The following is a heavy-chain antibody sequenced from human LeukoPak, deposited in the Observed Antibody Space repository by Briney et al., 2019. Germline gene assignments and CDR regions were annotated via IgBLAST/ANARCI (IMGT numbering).Heavy chain of an antibody. V-gene: IGHV4-34*01. CDR3: ARVLGSSGYYYRDYYYYGMYV. D-gene: IGHD3-22*01. CDR2: IKHSGST. Sequence: PSETLSLTCAVYGGSFSGYYWSWIRQPPGKGLEWIGEIKHSGSTNYNPSLKSRVTISVDTSKNQFSLKLNSVTPEDTAVYYCARVLGSSGYYYRDYYYYGMYVWGQGTTVTVSS. J-gene: IGHJ6*02. CDR1: GGSFSGYY.